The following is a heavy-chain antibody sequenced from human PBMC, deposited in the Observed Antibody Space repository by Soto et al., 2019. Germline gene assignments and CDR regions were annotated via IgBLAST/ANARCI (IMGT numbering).Heavy chain of an antibody. Sequence: QVQLVESGGGVVQPGGSLTLSCAASGFALSSYAMHWVRQAPGKGLEWVAAVSSDGTQRFHADSIQDRFTISTDMSRSRIYLQVNNLRPQDTALYYCARDEGHQGTLHWFFDLWGRGTLVTVSS. CDR2: VSSDGTQR. CDR3: ARDEGHQGTLHWFFDL. J-gene: IGHJ2*01. V-gene: IGHV3-30-3*01. CDR1: GFALSSYA. D-gene: IGHD2-2*01.